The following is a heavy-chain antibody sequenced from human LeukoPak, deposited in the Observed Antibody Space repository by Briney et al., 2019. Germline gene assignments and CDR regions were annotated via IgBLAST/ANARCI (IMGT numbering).Heavy chain of an antibody. D-gene: IGHD3-22*01. CDR3: ARAGDSRNLA. V-gene: IGHV1-2*02. CDR2: INPNSGGT. CDR1: GYTFTGYY. Sequence: ASVKVSCKASGYTFTGYYMHWVRQAPGQGLEWMGWINPNSGGTNYAQDFHGRVTMTRDTSISTAYMELSRLRSDDTAVYYCARAGDSRNLAWGQGTLVIVAS. J-gene: IGHJ1*01.